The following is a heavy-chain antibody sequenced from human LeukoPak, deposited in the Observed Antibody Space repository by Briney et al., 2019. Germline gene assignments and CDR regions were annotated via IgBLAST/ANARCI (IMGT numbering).Heavy chain of an antibody. J-gene: IGHJ6*03. CDR3: AGDVRGSSGHYYYYYMDV. CDR2: IYYSGST. CDR1: GGSISSSSYY. Sequence: PSETLSLTCTVSGGSISSSSYYWGWIRQPPGKGLEWIGSIYYSGSTYYNPSLKSRVTISVDTSKNQFTLKLSSVTAADTAVYYCAGDVRGSSGHYYYYYMDVWGKGTTVTISS. V-gene: IGHV4-39*01. D-gene: IGHD3-10*02.